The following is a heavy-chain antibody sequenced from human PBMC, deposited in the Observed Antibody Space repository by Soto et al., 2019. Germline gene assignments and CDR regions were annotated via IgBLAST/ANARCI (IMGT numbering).Heavy chain of an antibody. CDR1: GLIFSNYK. CDR2: INTDGSIT. J-gene: IGHJ4*02. Sequence: EVQLVESGGGLVQPGGSLRLSCAASGLIFSNYKMHWVRQAPGKGLVWVSRINTDGSITDYADSVKGRFTVSRDNAKNTKYLQMNSLTADYTAVYYCARDTNGLHYWGQGTLVTVSS. D-gene: IGHD2-8*01. V-gene: IGHV3-74*01. CDR3: ARDTNGLHY.